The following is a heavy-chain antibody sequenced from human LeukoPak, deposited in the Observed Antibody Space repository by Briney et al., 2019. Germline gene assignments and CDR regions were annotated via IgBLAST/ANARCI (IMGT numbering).Heavy chain of an antibody. CDR3: ARYSTTESEDY. J-gene: IGHJ4*02. D-gene: IGHD4-17*01. CDR1: GYTFTSYD. CDR2: MNPNSGNT. Sequence: ASVKVSCKASGYTFTSYDINWVRQATGQGLEWMGWMNPNSGNTGYAQKFQGRVTITRNTSISTAYMELSSLRSEDTAVYYCARYSTTESEDYWGQGTLVAVSS. V-gene: IGHV1-8*03.